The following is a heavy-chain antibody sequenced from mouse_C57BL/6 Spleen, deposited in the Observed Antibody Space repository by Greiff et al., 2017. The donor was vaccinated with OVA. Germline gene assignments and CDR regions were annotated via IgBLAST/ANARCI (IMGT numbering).Heavy chain of an antibody. CDR2: IDPSDSYT. J-gene: IGHJ3*01. CDR1: GYTFTSYW. CDR3: AKRGYSFAY. Sequence: QVQLQQPGAELVKPGASVKLSCKASGYTFTSYWMQWVKQRPGQGLEWIGEIDPSDSYTNYNQKFKGKATLTVDTSSSPAYMQLSSLTSEDSAVYYCAKRGYSFAYWGQGTLVTVSA. V-gene: IGHV1-50*01. D-gene: IGHD2-3*01.